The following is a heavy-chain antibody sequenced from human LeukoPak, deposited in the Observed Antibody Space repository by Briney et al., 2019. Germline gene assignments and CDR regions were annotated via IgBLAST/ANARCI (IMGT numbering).Heavy chain of an antibody. CDR1: GGSISSYY. CDR3: ARSWGSVLRYFDY. J-gene: IGHJ4*02. V-gene: IGHV4-59*12. CDR2: IYYSGST. Sequence: SETLSLTCTVSGGSISSYYWSWIRQPPGKGLEWIGYIYYSGSTNYNPSLKSRVTISVDTSKNQFSLKLSSVTAADTAVYYCARSWGSVLRYFDYWGQGTLVTVSS. D-gene: IGHD7-27*01.